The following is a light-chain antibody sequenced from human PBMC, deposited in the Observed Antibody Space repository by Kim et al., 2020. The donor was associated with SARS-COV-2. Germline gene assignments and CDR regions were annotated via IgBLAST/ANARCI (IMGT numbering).Light chain of an antibody. Sequence: EIVLTQSPGTLSLSPGERATLSCRASQSVSSSYLACYQKKPGQAPRILIYGASRRATGIPHRFSGSGSGTDFTLTISRLEPEDFAIYYCQQYGSSTVTFGQGTKVDIK. J-gene: IGKJ1*01. CDR2: GAS. V-gene: IGKV3-20*01. CDR1: QSVSSSY. CDR3: QQYGSSTVT.